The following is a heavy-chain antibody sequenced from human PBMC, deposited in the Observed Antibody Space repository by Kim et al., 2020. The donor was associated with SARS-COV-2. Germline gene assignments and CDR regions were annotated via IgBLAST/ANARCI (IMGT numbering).Heavy chain of an antibody. D-gene: IGHD1-26*01. Sequence: SVKVSCKASGGTFSSYAISWVRQAPGQGLEWMGGIIPIFDTTNYAQKFQGRVTITADESTSTAYMELSSLRSEDTAVYYCARDPVGRNYYGMDVWGQGTTVTVSS. V-gene: IGHV1-69*13. CDR1: GGTFSSYA. CDR2: IIPIFDTT. J-gene: IGHJ6*02. CDR3: ARDPVGRNYYGMDV.